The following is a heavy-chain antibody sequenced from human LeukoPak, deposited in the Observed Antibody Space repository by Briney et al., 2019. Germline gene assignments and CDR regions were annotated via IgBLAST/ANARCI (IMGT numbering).Heavy chain of an antibody. CDR1: GGSISSYY. J-gene: IGHJ4*02. D-gene: IGHD3-22*01. V-gene: IGHV4-59*01. Sequence: PSETLSLTCTVSGGSISSYYWSWIRQPPGRGLEWIGYIYYSGSTNYNPSLKSRVTISVDTSKNQFSLKLSSVTAADTAVYYCARDSRSYYDSSGYYGTFDYWGQGTLVTVSS. CDR3: ARDSRSYYDSSGYYGTFDY. CDR2: IYYSGST.